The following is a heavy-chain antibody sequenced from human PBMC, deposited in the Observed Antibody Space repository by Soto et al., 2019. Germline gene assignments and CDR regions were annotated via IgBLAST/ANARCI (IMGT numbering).Heavy chain of an antibody. Sequence: EVRLVQSGGGSAPPGGSLRLSCSASGYTFSSYWMYWVRQLPGKGLVWVSRIKSDGSGVTYADSVKGRVTTSRDNAQNTLYLQMTSLRGEDTAVYYCTRGFRAGSMDYWGQGTAVTVSS. V-gene: IGHV3-74*01. J-gene: IGHJ4*02. CDR2: IKSDGSGV. CDR1: GYTFSSYW. D-gene: IGHD1-26*01. CDR3: TRGFRAGSMDY.